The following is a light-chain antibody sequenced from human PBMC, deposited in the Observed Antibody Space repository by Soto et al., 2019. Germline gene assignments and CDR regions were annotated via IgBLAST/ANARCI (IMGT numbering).Light chain of an antibody. J-gene: IGLJ1*01. Sequence: QSALTQPPSASGSPGQSVTISCTGTKNDVGFYDFVSWYQHHPGKAPRLIICEVVQRPSGVPDRFSGSKSGNTASLTVSGLQAADEADYFCKSYAGSNTYVFGSGTKV. CDR3: KSYAGSNTYV. CDR2: EVV. CDR1: KNDVGFYDF. V-gene: IGLV2-8*01.